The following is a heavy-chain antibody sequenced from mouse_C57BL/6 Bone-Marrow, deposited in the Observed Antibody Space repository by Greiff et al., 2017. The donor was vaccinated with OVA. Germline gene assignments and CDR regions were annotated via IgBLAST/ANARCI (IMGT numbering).Heavy chain of an antibody. CDR1: GYTFTSYW. Sequence: QVQLKQPGAELVKPGASVKLSCKASGYTFTSYWMHWVKQRPGQGLAWIGMIHPNSGSTNYNEKFKSKATLTVDKSSSTAYMQLSSLTSEDSAVYYCARKLGPYYFDYWGQGTTLTVSS. J-gene: IGHJ2*01. CDR2: IHPNSGST. D-gene: IGHD4-1*01. V-gene: IGHV1-64*01. CDR3: ARKLGPYYFDY.